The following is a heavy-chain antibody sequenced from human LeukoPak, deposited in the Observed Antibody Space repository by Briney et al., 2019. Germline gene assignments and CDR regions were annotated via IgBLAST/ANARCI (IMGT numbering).Heavy chain of an antibody. Sequence: GRSLRLSCAASGFTFSSYAMSWVRQAPGKGLEWVSAISGSGGSTYYADSVKGRFTISRDNSKNTLYLQMNSLRAEDTAVYYCAKGYSSSWYSGDAWGQGTLVTVSS. CDR2: ISGSGGST. D-gene: IGHD6-13*01. V-gene: IGHV3-23*01. CDR3: AKGYSSSWYSGDA. CDR1: GFTFSSYA. J-gene: IGHJ5*02.